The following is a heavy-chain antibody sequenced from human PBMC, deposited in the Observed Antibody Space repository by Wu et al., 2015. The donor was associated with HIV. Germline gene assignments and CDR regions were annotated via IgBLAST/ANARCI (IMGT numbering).Heavy chain of an antibody. J-gene: IGHJ3*01. CDR1: GGTFSNYG. V-gene: IGHV1-69*13. CDR2: IVPIFGST. Sequence: QVQLVQSGAEVKKPGSSVKVSCKASGGTFSNYGISWVRQAPGQGLEWMGSIVPIFGSTSYTPTFQDRLTITADMSTTTVHMELSSLRSQDTALYFCARDPKTRGPFIEGPRNAFDVWGQGTMVAVTS. CDR3: ARDPKTRGPFIEGPRNAFDV. D-gene: IGHD1-14*01.